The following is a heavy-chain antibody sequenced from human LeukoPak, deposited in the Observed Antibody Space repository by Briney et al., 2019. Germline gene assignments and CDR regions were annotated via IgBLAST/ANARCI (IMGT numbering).Heavy chain of an antibody. V-gene: IGHV3-11*01. CDR2: ISSSCSTI. Sequence: GGSLRLSCAASGFTFSDYYMSWIRQAPGKGLEWVSYISSSCSTIYYADSVKGRFTISRDNAKNSLYLQMNSLRAEDTAVYYCATTLGLWFGDPVGYFDYWGQGTLVTVSS. CDR1: GFTFSDYY. D-gene: IGHD3-10*01. CDR3: ATTLGLWFGDPVGYFDY. J-gene: IGHJ4*02.